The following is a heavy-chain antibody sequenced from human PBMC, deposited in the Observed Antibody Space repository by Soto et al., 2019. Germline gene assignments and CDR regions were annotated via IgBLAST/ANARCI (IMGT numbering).Heavy chain of an antibody. D-gene: IGHD3-10*01. CDR3: ARVLVAATTSMVRGVIRFDP. CDR2: INHSGST. Sequence: SETLSLTCAVYGGSFSGYYWSWIRQPPGKGLEWIGEINHSGSTNYNPSLKSRVTISVDTSKNQFSLKLSSVTAADTAVYYCARVLVAATTSMVRGVIRFDPWGQGTLVTVSS. CDR1: GGSFSGYY. V-gene: IGHV4-34*01. J-gene: IGHJ5*02.